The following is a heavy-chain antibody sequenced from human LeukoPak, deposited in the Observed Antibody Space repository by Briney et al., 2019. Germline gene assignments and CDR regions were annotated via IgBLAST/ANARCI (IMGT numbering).Heavy chain of an antibody. Sequence: GGSLRLSCAASEFTFSRHYMSWIRQAPGKGLEWVSYISNSGDYTNYADSVKGRFTISRDNAENSLYLQMNSLRAEDTAVYYCARDRPTGWPADYWGQGTLVTVSS. D-gene: IGHD6-19*01. J-gene: IGHJ4*02. CDR2: ISNSGDYT. CDR1: EFTFSRHY. V-gene: IGHV3-11*06. CDR3: ARDRPTGWPADY.